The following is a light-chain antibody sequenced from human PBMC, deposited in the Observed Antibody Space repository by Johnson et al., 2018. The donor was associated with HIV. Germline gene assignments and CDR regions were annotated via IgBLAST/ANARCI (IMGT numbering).Light chain of an antibody. J-gene: IGLJ1*01. CDR3: GTWDSSLSAGFYV. CDR2: ENH. V-gene: IGLV1-51*02. Sequence: QSMLTQSPSVSAAPGQKVTISCSGSSSNIGNNYVSWYQQLPGTAPKLLIYENHKRPSGIPDRFSGSKSGTSSTLGITGLQTGDEADYYCGTWDSSLSAGFYVFGTGTKVTVL. CDR1: SSNIGNNY.